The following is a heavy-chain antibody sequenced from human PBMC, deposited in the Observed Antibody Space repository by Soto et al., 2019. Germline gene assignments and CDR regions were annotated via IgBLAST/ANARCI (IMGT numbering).Heavy chain of an antibody. CDR1: GGTFSSYA. D-gene: IGHD6-19*01. Sequence: GASVKVSCKASGGTFSSYAISWVRPAPGQGLEWMGGIIPIFGTANYAQKFQGRVTITADESTSTAYMELSSLRSEDTAVYYCARAYSSGWVFDYWGQGTLVTVSS. V-gene: IGHV1-69*13. CDR2: IIPIFGTA. CDR3: ARAYSSGWVFDY. J-gene: IGHJ4*02.